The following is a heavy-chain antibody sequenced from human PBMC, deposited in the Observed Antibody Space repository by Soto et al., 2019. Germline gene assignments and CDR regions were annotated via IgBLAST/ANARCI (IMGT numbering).Heavy chain of an antibody. CDR3: ARDGMTTGDT. CDR2: VFSSVGA. D-gene: IGHD2-21*02. Sequence: SETLSLTCIVSGVSVRSYTWSWVRQPANKGLEWIGRVFSSVGATYNPSLKSRVSISMDTPENRISLKLDSVTAADAGVYFCARDGMTTGDTWGPGTLVTVSS. J-gene: IGHJ4*02. CDR1: GVSVRSYT. V-gene: IGHV4-4*07.